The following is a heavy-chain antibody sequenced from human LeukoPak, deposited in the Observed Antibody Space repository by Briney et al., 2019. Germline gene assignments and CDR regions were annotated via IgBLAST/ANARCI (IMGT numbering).Heavy chain of an antibody. Sequence: PSQTLSLTCTVSGASISSGGYYWSWFRQHPGKGLEWIGYIYYTGSTYYNPSLKSRVTTSVDTSKNQFSLKLSSVTAADTAVYYCARGAGEWELNGFDYWGQGTLVTVSS. V-gene: IGHV4-31*03. CDR1: GASISSGGYY. J-gene: IGHJ4*02. D-gene: IGHD1-26*01. CDR2: IYYTGST. CDR3: ARGAGEWELNGFDY.